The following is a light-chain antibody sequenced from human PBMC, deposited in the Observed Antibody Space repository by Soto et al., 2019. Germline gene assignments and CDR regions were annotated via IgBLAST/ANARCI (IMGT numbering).Light chain of an antibody. CDR1: SSDVGGYNY. J-gene: IGLJ2*01. V-gene: IGLV2-14*01. CDR2: GVR. CDR3: SSYTRSSTVI. Sequence: QSALTQPASVSGSPGQSITISCTGTSSDVGGYNYVSWYQQHPGKAPKRMIFGVRNRPSGVSNRFSGSKSGNTASLTISGLQAEDEDDYYFSSYTRSSTVIFSGGTKLTVL.